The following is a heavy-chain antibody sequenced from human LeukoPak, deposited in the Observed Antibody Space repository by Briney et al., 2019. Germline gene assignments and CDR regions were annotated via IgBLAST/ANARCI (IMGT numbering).Heavy chain of an antibody. V-gene: IGHV3-33*01. Sequence: GGPLRLSCAASGFTFSSYGMNWVRKAPGKGLEWVPVIWYDGSNKYYADSVKGRFTISRDNSKNTLYLQMNSLRAEDTAVYYCARVKYSSGWYYFDYWGQGTLVTVSS. J-gene: IGHJ4*02. CDR1: GFTFSSYG. CDR3: ARVKYSSGWYYFDY. D-gene: IGHD6-19*01. CDR2: IWYDGSNK.